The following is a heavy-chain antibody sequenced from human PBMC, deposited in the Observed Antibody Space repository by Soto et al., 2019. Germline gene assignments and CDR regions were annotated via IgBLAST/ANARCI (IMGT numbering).Heavy chain of an antibody. D-gene: IGHD6-13*01. CDR1: GFTFSSYS. CDR3: ARGRQQLLYNWFDP. J-gene: IGHJ5*02. Sequence: GGSLRLSCAASGFTFSSYSMNWVRQAPGKGLEWVSYISSSSTIYYADSVKGRFTISRDNAKNSLYLQMNSLRAEDTAVYYCARGRQQLLYNWFDPWGQGTLVTVSS. V-gene: IGHV3-48*01. CDR2: ISSSSTI.